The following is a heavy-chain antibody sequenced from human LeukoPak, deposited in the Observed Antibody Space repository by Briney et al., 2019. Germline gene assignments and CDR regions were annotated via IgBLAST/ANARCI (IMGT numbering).Heavy chain of an antibody. CDR2: FYHSGST. CDR1: GGFNTHYY. CDR3: ARDNQGAFDI. V-gene: IGHV4-59*01. Sequence: SETLSLTCSVSGGFNTHYYWSWIRQPPGKGLEWIGYFYHSGSTNYNPSLKSRVTISVDTSKNHFSLKLSSVTAADTAVYYCARDNQGAFDIWGQGTMVTVSS. J-gene: IGHJ3*02.